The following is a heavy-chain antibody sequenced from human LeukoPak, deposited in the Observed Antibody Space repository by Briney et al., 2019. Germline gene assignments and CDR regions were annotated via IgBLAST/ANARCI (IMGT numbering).Heavy chain of an antibody. Sequence: SETLSLTCTVSGGSISSGSYYWSWIRQPAGKGLEWIGRIYTSGTTNYNPSLKSRVTISVDTSKNQFSLKLSSVTAADTAVYYCARVDYGDYVLDYWGQGTLVTVSS. D-gene: IGHD4-17*01. V-gene: IGHV4-61*02. J-gene: IGHJ4*02. CDR1: GGSISSGSYY. CDR3: ARVDYGDYVLDY. CDR2: IYTSGTT.